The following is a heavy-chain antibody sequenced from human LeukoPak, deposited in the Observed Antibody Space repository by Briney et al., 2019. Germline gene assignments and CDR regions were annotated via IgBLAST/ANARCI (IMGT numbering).Heavy chain of an antibody. CDR1: EFTFSSYS. D-gene: IGHD6-19*01. CDR2: ISSSSSYI. CDR3: ATDSAVANYFDY. J-gene: IGHJ4*02. Sequence: GGSLRLSCAASEFTFSSYSMNWVRQAPGKGLEWVSSISSSSSYISYADSVKGRFTISRDNAKNSLYLQMNSLRAEDTAFYYCATDSAVANYFDYWGQGTLVTVSS. V-gene: IGHV3-21*01.